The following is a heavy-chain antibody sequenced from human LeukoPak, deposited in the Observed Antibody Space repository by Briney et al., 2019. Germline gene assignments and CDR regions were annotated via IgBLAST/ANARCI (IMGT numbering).Heavy chain of an antibody. CDR2: INRDGSGT. Sequence: GGSLRLSCAASGFTFSTYWMHWVRQASGKGLVWVSRINRDGSGTSYVDSVKGRFTISRDNAKNTVYLQMSSLRAEDTAVYYCARDSNYGMDVWGQGTTVTVSS. V-gene: IGHV3-74*01. J-gene: IGHJ6*02. CDR1: GFTFSTYW. CDR3: ARDSNYGMDV.